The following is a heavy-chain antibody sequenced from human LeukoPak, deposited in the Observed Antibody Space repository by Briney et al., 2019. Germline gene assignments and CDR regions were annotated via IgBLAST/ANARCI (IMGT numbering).Heavy chain of an antibody. V-gene: IGHV3-23*01. D-gene: IGHD4-23*01. CDR1: GFTFSSYA. CDR3: AREVSSQGGGNSEYFDY. CDR2: ISGSGGST. J-gene: IGHJ4*02. Sequence: GGSLRLSCAASGFTFSSYAMSWVRQAPGKGLEWVSAISGSGGSTYYADSVKGRFTISRDNAKNTLYLQMNSLRAEDTAVYYCAREVSSQGGGNSEYFDYWGQGTLVAVSS.